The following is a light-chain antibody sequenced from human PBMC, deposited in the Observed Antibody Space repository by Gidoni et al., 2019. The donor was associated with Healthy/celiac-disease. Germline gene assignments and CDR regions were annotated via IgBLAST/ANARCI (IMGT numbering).Light chain of an antibody. Sequence: SYELTPPPPVSVSPGQTASITCSGDKLGDKYACWYQQKPGQSPVLVIYQDSKRPSGIPERFSGSNSGNTATLTISGTQAMDEADYYCQAWDSSTANSVFGTGTKVTGL. V-gene: IGLV3-1*01. CDR3: QAWDSSTANSV. CDR1: KLGDKY. J-gene: IGLJ1*01. CDR2: QDS.